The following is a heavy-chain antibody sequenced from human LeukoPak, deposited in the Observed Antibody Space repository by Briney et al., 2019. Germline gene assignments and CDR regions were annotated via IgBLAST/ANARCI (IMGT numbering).Heavy chain of an antibody. V-gene: IGHV4-4*02. D-gene: IGHD2-21*02. CDR2: IYYSESN. Sequence: PSETQTLTCGVSGGSISSSNWWGWVSPPPGQGLEWIGYIYYSESNYYNPSLKRRVTISVDTSKNPFSLKLSLVTAAATAVYYCARASRGGDCLDYWGQGTLVTVAS. CDR3: ARASRGGDCLDY. J-gene: IGHJ4*02. CDR1: GGSISSSNW.